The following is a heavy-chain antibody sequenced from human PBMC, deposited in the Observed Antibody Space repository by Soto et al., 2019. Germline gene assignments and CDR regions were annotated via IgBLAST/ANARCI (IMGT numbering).Heavy chain of an antibody. J-gene: IGHJ4*02. CDR1: GGSFSGYY. CDR2: INHSGST. V-gene: IGHV4-34*01. Sequence: SETLSLTCAVYGGSFSGYYWSWIRQPPGKGLEWIGEINHSGSTNYNPSLKSRVTISVDTSKNQFSLKLSSVTAADTAVYYCARARGGRGTVLNPFYFDYWGQGTLVTVS. D-gene: IGHD1-1*01. CDR3: ARARGGRGTVLNPFYFDY.